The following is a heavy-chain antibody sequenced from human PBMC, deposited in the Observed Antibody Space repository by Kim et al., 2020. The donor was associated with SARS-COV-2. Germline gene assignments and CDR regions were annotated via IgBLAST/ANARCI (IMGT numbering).Heavy chain of an antibody. J-gene: IGHJ4*01. V-gene: IGHV3-23*01. CDR3: AKGRGGRLTQSHFDH. CDR2: LSGDGRAT. Sequence: GGSLRLSCAASGFTFSGYAMNWVRQAPGKGLEWVSGLSGDGRATYYAYSVKGRFIIFSDTSKNMVHLQMNSLSAEDTAVYYCAKGRGGRLTQSHFDHWG. D-gene: IGHD1-26*01. CDR1: GFTFSGYA.